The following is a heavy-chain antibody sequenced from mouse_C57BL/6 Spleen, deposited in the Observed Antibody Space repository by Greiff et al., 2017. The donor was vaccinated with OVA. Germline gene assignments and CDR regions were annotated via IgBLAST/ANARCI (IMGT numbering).Heavy chain of an antibody. J-gene: IGHJ1*03. D-gene: IGHD1-1*01. CDR3: ARGQSYYGSSYWYFDV. CDR1: GYTFTSYW. Sequence: QVQLQQPGAELVRPGSSVKLSCKASGYTFTSYWMDWVKQRPGQGLEWIGNIYPSDSETHYNQKFKDKATLTVDKSSSTAYMQLSSLTSEDSAVYYGARGQSYYGSSYWYFDVWGTGTTVTVSS. V-gene: IGHV1-61*01. CDR2: IYPSDSET.